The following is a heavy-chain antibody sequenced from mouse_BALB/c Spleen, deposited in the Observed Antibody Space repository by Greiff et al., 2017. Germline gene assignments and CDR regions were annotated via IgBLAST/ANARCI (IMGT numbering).Heavy chain of an antibody. J-gene: IGHJ2*01. CDR2: ISYSGST. Sequence: EVQLQESGPGLVKPSQSLSLTCTVTGYSITSDYAWNWIRQFPGNKLEWMGYISYSGSTSYNPSLKSRISITRDTSKNQFFLQLNSVTTEDTATYYCARSSLLLRFDYWGQGTTLTVSS. D-gene: IGHD1-1*01. V-gene: IGHV3-2*02. CDR1: GYSITSDYA. CDR3: ARSSLLLRFDY.